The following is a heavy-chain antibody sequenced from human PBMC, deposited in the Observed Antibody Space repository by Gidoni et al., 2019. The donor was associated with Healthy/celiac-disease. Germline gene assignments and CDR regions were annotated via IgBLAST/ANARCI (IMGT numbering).Heavy chain of an antibody. J-gene: IGHJ4*02. V-gene: IGHV3-21*01. Sequence: EVQLVESGGGLVKPGGSLRRSCAASGFTFSSYSMNWVRQATGKGLEWVSSISSSSSYIYDADSVKGRFTISRDNAKNSLYLQMNSLRAEDTAVYYCAREGGSYSGCDYWGQGTLVTVSS. CDR3: AREGGSYSGCDY. CDR1: GFTFSSYS. D-gene: IGHD1-26*01. CDR2: ISSSSSYI.